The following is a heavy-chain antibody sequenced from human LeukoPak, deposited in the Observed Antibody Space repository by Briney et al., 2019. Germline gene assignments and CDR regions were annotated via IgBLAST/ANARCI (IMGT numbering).Heavy chain of an antibody. CDR1: GGSISSYY. J-gene: IGHJ3*02. CDR2: IYYSGST. V-gene: IGHV4-59*01. CDR3: ARVGGSYFLDASDI. Sequence: SETLSHTCSVSGGSISSYYWSWIRQSPGKGLEWIGYIYYSGSTNYNPSLKSRVTMSVDTSKNQFSLELSSVTAADTAVYYCARVGGSYFLDASDIWGQGTKVTVSS. D-gene: IGHD1-26*01.